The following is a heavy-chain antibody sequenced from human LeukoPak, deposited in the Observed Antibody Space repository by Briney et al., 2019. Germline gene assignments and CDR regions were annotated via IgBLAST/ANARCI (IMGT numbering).Heavy chain of an antibody. CDR1: GYTFTSYA. CDR2: INAGNGNT. Sequence: GASVKDSCKASGYTFTSYAMHWVRQAPGQRLEWMGWINAGNGNTKYSQKFQGRVTITRDTSASTAYMELSSLRSEDTAVYYWARMRGYCSGGSCYFDYWGQGPLVTVSS. D-gene: IGHD2-15*01. J-gene: IGHJ4*02. V-gene: IGHV1-3*01. CDR3: ARMRGYCSGGSCYFDY.